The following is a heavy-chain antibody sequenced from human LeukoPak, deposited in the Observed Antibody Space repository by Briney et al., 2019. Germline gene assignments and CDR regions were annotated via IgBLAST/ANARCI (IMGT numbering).Heavy chain of an antibody. Sequence: GGSLTLSCPASGFTFTSYAMHWVRQAPGKGLEWVAVRSFAGDIYYYADSVKGRFTISRDNSRSTLYLHMNSLRAEYAAVYYCARDPRGPTGYNHSGRDCFDYWGQGTLVTVSS. CDR2: RSFAGDIY. CDR3: ARDPRGPTGYNHSGRDCFDY. CDR1: GFTFTSYA. D-gene: IGHD1-26*01. J-gene: IGHJ4*02. V-gene: IGHV3-30*04.